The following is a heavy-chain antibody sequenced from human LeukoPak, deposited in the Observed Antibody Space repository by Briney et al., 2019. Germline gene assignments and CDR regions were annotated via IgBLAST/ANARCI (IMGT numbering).Heavy chain of an antibody. D-gene: IGHD6-13*01. CDR2: ISYDGSNK. V-gene: IGHV3-30-3*01. CDR3: ARSPSSSWSGSYFDY. Sequence: QPGGSLRLSCAASGFTFSSYAMHWVRQAPGKGLEWVAVISYDGSNKYYADSVKGRFTISRDNSKNTLYLQMNSLRAEDTAVYYCARSPSSSWSGSYFDYWGQGTLVTVSS. CDR1: GFTFSSYA. J-gene: IGHJ4*02.